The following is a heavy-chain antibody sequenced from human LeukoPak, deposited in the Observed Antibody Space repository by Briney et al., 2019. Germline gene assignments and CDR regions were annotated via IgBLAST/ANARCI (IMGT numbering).Heavy chain of an antibody. CDR2: ISGSGGST. D-gene: IGHD6-13*01. V-gene: IGHV3-23*01. Sequence: GGSLRLSCAASGFTFSSYAMSWVRQAPGKGLEWVSAISGSGGSTYYADSVKGRFTISRDNAKNTLYLQMNSLRAEDTAVYYCAKDHSLSIAAAGPVSGAPESFQHWGQGTLVTVSS. J-gene: IGHJ1*01. CDR1: GFTFSSYA. CDR3: AKDHSLSIAAAGPVSGAPESFQH.